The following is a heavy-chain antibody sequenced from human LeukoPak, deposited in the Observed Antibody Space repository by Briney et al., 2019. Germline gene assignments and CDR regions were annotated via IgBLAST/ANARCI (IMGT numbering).Heavy chain of an antibody. CDR3: ASVSKTVVAATIDY. CDR1: GGSISSSDYY. V-gene: IGHV4-39*01. Sequence: SETLSLTCTVSGGSISSSDYYWGWIRQPPGKGLGWIGSIYYSGSTYYNPSVKSRVTISVDTSKNQFSLKLSSVTAADTAIYYCASVSKTVVAATIDYWGHGTLVTVSS. J-gene: IGHJ4*01. CDR2: IYYSGST. D-gene: IGHD2-15*01.